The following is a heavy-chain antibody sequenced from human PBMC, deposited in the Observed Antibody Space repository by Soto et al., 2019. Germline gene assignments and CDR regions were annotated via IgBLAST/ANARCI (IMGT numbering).Heavy chain of an antibody. Sequence: PGGSLRLSCAASGFTFSSYWMTWVRQAPGKXLEWVANIKQDGSEKYYVDSVKGRFTISRDNAKNSLYLQMNSLRAEDSAVYYCAREYAFLEWLLKENYYYYGMDVWGQGTTVTVSS. CDR2: IKQDGSEK. V-gene: IGHV3-7*01. J-gene: IGHJ6*02. D-gene: IGHD3-3*02. CDR1: GFTFSSYW. CDR3: AREYAFLEWLLKENYYYYGMDV.